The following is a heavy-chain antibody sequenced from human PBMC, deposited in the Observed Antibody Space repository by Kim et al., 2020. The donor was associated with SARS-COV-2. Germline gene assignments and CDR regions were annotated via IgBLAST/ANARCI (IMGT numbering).Heavy chain of an antibody. V-gene: IGHV4-39*07. D-gene: IGHD3-10*01. Sequence: SETLSLTCTVSGGSISSSSYYWGWIRQPPGKGLEWIGSIYYSGSTYYNPSLKSRVTISVDTSKNQFSLKLSSVTAADTAVYYCAMVGGNYYYYGMDVWGQGTTVTVSS. J-gene: IGHJ6*02. CDR3: AMVGGNYYYYGMDV. CDR1: GGSISSSSYY. CDR2: IYYSGST.